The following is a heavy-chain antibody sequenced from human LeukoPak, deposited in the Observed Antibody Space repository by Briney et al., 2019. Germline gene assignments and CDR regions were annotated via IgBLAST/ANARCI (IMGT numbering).Heavy chain of an antibody. Sequence: ASVKVSCKASGYTFTSYGISWVRQAPGQGLEWMGWISAYNGNTNYAQKLQGRVTMTTDTSTSTAYMELRSLRSDDTAVYYCARDPRRSVSGWYFNYYYGTDVWGQGTTVTVSS. CDR1: GYTFTSYG. CDR2: ISAYNGNT. V-gene: IGHV1-18*01. CDR3: ARDPRRSVSGWYFNYYYGTDV. D-gene: IGHD6-19*01. J-gene: IGHJ6*02.